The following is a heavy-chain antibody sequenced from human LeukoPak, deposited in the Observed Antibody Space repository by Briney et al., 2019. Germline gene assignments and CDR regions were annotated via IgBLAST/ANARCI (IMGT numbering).Heavy chain of an antibody. J-gene: IGHJ4*02. Sequence: GGSLRLSCAASGFTLSKFGIHWVRQASGKGLEWVTFIEHDGSSQNYADSVKGRFTMSRDNAKNSLHLQMNSLRAEDTAVYYCARDGSSWDGVDYWGQGTLVTVSS. CDR2: IEHDGSSQ. CDR1: GFTLSKFG. D-gene: IGHD6-13*01. CDR3: ARDGSSWDGVDY. V-gene: IGHV3-30*02.